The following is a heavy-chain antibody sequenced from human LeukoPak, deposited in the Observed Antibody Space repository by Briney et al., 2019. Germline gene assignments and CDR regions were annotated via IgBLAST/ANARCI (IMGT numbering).Heavy chain of an antibody. CDR1: GYTLTGYY. CDR3: ARTIGGYAGY. V-gene: IGHV1-2*02. J-gene: IGHJ4*02. Sequence: GASVKVSCEASGYTLTGYYVHWVRQVPGQGLEWMGWINPKSGGTKYAQIFEGRVTMTSDTSISTSYMELSSLRSEDTAVYYCARTIGGYAGYWGQGTLVTVSS. D-gene: IGHD5-12*01. CDR2: INPKSGGT.